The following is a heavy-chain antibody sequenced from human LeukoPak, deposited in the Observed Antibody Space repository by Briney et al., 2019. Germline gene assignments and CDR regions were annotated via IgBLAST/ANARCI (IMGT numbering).Heavy chain of an antibody. J-gene: IGHJ6*02. CDR3: ARDTPKSSEDYYYYGMDV. Sequence: GGSLRLSCAASGFTFSNYGMHWVRQAPGKGLEWVTLIWYDGSNKYYADSVKGRFTISRDNSKNTLYLQMNSLRAEDTAVYHCARDTPKSSEDYYYYGMDVWGQGTTVTVSS. CDR1: GFTFSNYG. CDR2: IWYDGSNK. V-gene: IGHV3-33*08.